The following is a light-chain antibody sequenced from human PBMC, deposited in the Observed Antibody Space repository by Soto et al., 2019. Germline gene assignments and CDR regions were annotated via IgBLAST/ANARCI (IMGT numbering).Light chain of an antibody. V-gene: IGLV2-14*01. J-gene: IGLJ1*01. CDR3: SSYTPAFFYV. Sequence: QSALTQPASVSGSPGQSITISCTGSSSDIGAFNYVAWYQQHPGKAPKLIIHEVTNRPSGVSSRFSGSKSDYTASLTISGLQAEDEADYYCSSYTPAFFYVFGPGTKLTVL. CDR2: EVT. CDR1: SSDIGAFNY.